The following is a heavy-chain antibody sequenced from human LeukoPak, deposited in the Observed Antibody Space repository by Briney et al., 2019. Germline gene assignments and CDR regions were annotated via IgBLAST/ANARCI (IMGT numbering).Heavy chain of an antibody. D-gene: IGHD3-10*01. J-gene: IGHJ4*02. Sequence: ASVKVSCKVSGYTLTELSMHWVRQAPGKGLEWMGGFDPEDGETIYAQKFQGRVTMTEDTSTDTAYMELSSLRSEDTAVYYCATDLRYYGSGSSDDYWGQGTLVTVSS. V-gene: IGHV1-24*01. CDR3: ATDLRYYGSGSSDDY. CDR1: GYTLTELS. CDR2: FDPEDGET.